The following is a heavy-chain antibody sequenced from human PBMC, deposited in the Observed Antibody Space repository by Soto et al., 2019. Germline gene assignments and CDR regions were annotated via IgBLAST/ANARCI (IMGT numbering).Heavy chain of an antibody. CDR2: IDPSDSQT. Sequence: VESLKISCKGSGYSVADYWITWVRQKPGKGLEWMGRIDPSDSQTYYSPSFRGHVTISVTKSITTVFLQWSSLRASDTAMYYCARQIYDSDTGPNFQYYFDSWGQGTPVTVSS. V-gene: IGHV5-10-1*01. J-gene: IGHJ4*02. CDR1: GYSVADYW. D-gene: IGHD3-22*01. CDR3: ARQIYDSDTGPNFQYYFDS.